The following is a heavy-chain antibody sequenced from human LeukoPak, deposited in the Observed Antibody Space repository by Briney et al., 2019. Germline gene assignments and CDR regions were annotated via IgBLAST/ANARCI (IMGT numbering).Heavy chain of an antibody. CDR1: GYTFTSYA. CDR3: ARDHRIQLWSTKPTFDY. J-gene: IGHJ4*02. D-gene: IGHD5-18*01. CDR2: INTNTGNP. V-gene: IGHV7-4-1*02. Sequence: ASVKVSCKASGYTFTSYAMNWVRQAPGQGLEWMGWINTNTGNPTYAQGFTGRFVFSLDTSVSTAYLQISSPKAEDTAVYYCARDHRIQLWSTKPTFDYWGQGTLVTVSS.